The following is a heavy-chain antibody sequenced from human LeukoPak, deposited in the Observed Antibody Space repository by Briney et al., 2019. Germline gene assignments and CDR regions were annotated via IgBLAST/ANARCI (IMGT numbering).Heavy chain of an antibody. CDR1: GGSISSGSYY. CDR2: IYTSGST. CDR3: ARARPPTYYYDSSGYGNYYFDY. Sequence: PSQTLSLTCTVSGGSISSGSYYWSWIRQPDGKGLEWIGRIYTSGSTNYNPSRKSRVTISVHTSKNLFSLKLSSVTAADTAVYYCARARPPTYYYDSSGYGNYYFDYWGQGTLVTVSS. V-gene: IGHV4-61*02. J-gene: IGHJ4*02. D-gene: IGHD3-22*01.